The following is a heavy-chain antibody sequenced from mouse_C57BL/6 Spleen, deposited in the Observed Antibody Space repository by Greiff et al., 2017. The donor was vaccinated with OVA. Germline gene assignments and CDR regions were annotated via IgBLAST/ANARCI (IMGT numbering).Heavy chain of an antibody. CDR3: ARGTVVAWYFDY. J-gene: IGHJ2*01. CDR1: GFNIKDYY. D-gene: IGHD1-1*01. V-gene: IGHV14-2*01. Sequence: EVQGVESGAELVKPGASVKLSCTASGFNIKDYYMHWVKQRTEQGLEWIGRIDPEDGETKYAPKFQGKATITADTSSNTAYLQLSSLTSEDTAVYYCARGTVVAWYFDYWGQGTTLTVSS. CDR2: IDPEDGET.